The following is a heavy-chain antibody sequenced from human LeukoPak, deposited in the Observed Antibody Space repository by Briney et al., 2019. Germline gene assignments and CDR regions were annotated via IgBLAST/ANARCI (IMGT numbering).Heavy chain of an antibody. Sequence: ASVKVSCKASGYTLTSFDINWVRQATGQGLEWMGWMNPNSGNTGYAQKFQGRVTITRNTSISTAYMELSSLRSEDTAVYYCARNYDNSGTDAFDIWGQGTMVTVSS. CDR2: MNPNSGNT. D-gene: IGHD3-22*01. CDR3: ARNYDNSGTDAFDI. V-gene: IGHV1-8*03. CDR1: GYTLTSFD. J-gene: IGHJ3*02.